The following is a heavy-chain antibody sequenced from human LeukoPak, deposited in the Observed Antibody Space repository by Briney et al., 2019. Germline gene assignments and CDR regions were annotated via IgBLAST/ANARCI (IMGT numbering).Heavy chain of an antibody. CDR3: ARKSDTKAPDY. V-gene: IGHV5-51*01. J-gene: IGHJ4*02. CDR1: GYSFTTYS. Sequence: GESLKISCKASGYSFTTYSIGWVRQMPGKGLEWMGIVYPDDSETRYSPSFEGQVTFSVDISINTAYPQWNSLKASDSAMYYCARKSDTKAPDYWGQGTLVTVSS. D-gene: IGHD5-18*01. CDR2: VYPDDSET.